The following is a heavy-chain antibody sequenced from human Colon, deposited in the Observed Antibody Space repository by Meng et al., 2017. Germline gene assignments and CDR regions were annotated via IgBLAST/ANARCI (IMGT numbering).Heavy chain of an antibody. CDR3: ATGLRHGDWFDP. Sequence: QVQIQQGGAGLLKPSETLSLTCAVSGGSFSGFYWSWIRQPPGKGLEWIGEIDLFGISNYNSSLKGRLTMSVDTSKKQISLTLTSVTAADTAVYYCATGLRHGDWFDPWGPGTLVTVSS. CDR1: GGSFSGFY. V-gene: IGHV4-34*02. J-gene: IGHJ5*02. CDR2: IDLFGIS. D-gene: IGHD4-17*01.